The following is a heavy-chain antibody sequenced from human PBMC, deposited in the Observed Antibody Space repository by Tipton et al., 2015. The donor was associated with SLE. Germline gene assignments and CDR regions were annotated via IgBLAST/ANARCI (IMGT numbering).Heavy chain of an antibody. CDR2: IIPIFGTA. CDR3: AKDLQTLRFLEWSPSFDI. Sequence: QSGAEVKKPGAPVKVSCKASGYTFTSYGISWVRQAPGQGLEWMGGIIPIFGTANYAQKFQGRVTITTDESTSTAYMELSSLRAEDTAVYYCAKDLQTLRFLEWSPSFDIWGQGTMVTVSS. D-gene: IGHD3-3*01. J-gene: IGHJ3*02. V-gene: IGHV1-69*05. CDR1: GYTFTSYG.